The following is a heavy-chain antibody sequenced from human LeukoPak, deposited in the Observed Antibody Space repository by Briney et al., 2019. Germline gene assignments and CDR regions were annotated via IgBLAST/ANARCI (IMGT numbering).Heavy chain of an antibody. CDR2: INHSGST. J-gene: IGHJ4*02. CDR3: ARSGYSYGYWGHFDY. CDR1: GGSFSGYY. D-gene: IGHD5-18*01. V-gene: IGHV4-34*01. Sequence: SETLSLTCAVYGGSFSGYYWSWIRQPPGKGLEWIGEINHSGSTNYNPSLKSRVTISVDTSKNQFSLKLSSVTAAGTAVYYCARSGYSYGYWGHFDYWGQGTLVTVSS.